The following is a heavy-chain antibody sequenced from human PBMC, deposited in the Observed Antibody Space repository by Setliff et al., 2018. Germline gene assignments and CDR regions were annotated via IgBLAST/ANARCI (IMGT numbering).Heavy chain of an antibody. D-gene: IGHD2-15*01. CDR3: ARENGYCSGGACYFMFDY. CDR2: IHFSGTT. Sequence: SETLSLTCTVSDGSSSSHYWSWIRQPPGKGLEWIGYIHFSGTTNYNPSLKSRVTLSLDTSKNQFSLELSSGTAADTAMYYCARENGYCSGGACYFMFDYWGQGTLVTVSS. J-gene: IGHJ4*02. V-gene: IGHV4-59*11. CDR1: DGSSSSHY.